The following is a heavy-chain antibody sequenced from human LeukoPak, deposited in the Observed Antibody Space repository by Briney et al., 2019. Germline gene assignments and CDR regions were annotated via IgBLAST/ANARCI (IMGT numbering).Heavy chain of an antibody. J-gene: IGHJ6*02. Sequence: GGSLRLSCAASGFTFSSYGMHRVRQAPGKGLEWVAVISYDGSNKYYADSVKGRFTISRDNSKNTLYLQMNSLRAEDTAVYYCAKDKGGSYASYGMDVWGQGTTVTVSS. CDR2: ISYDGSNK. D-gene: IGHD2-15*01. V-gene: IGHV3-30*18. CDR1: GFTFSSYG. CDR3: AKDKGGSYASYGMDV.